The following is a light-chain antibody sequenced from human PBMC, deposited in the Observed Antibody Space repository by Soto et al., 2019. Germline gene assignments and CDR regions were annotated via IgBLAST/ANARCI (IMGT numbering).Light chain of an antibody. V-gene: IGLV1-40*01. CDR1: SSNIGAGYD. CDR2: GNS. CDR3: QSYDSSLRGWV. Sequence: QSVLTQPPSVSGAPGQRVTISCTGSSSNIGAGYDVHWYQQLPGTAPKLLIYGNSNRPSGVPDRFSGSKSGTSASLAITGLRAEDEADYYCQSYDSSLRGWVFGGGTKVTAL. J-gene: IGLJ3*02.